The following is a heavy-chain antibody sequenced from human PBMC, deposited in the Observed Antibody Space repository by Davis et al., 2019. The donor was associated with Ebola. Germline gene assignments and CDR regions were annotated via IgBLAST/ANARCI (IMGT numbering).Heavy chain of an antibody. CDR3: ARAYRSGWSLGLGGY. CDR1: GYSFTSYW. CDR2: IHPGDSET. J-gene: IGHJ4*02. D-gene: IGHD6-19*01. Sequence: GESLKISCKGSGYSFTSYWIGWVRQMPGKGLEWMGLIHPGDSETRYSPSFQGQVTISADKSISTAYLQWSSLKASDTAMYYCARAYRSGWSLGLGGYWGQGILVTVSS. V-gene: IGHV5-51*01.